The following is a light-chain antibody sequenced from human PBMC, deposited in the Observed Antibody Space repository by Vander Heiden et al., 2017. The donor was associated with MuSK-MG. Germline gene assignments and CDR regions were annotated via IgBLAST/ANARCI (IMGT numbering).Light chain of an antibody. CDR1: QSISSY. V-gene: IGKV1-39*01. CDR3: QQSYSTHT. CDR2: AAS. Sequence: DIQMTQSPSSLSASVGDRVTITCRASQSISSYLNWYQQKPGKAPKLLIYAASRLQSGVPSRFSGSGSGTDFTLTISRLQPEDFATYYCQQSYSTHTFGQGTRLEIK. J-gene: IGKJ5*01.